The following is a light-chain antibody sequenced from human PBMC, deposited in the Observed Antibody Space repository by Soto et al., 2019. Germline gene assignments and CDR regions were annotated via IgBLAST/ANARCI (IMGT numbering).Light chain of an antibody. V-gene: IGKV1-39*01. CDR1: QSISSY. CDR2: AAS. J-gene: IGKJ1*01. CDR3: QHSYSTLGWT. Sequence: DIQMTQSPSSLSASVGDRVTITCRASQSISSYLNWYQQKPGKAPKLLIYAASSLQSGVPSRFSGSGSGTEFTLTISSLQPEDFATYYCQHSYSTLGWTFGQGTKVDIK.